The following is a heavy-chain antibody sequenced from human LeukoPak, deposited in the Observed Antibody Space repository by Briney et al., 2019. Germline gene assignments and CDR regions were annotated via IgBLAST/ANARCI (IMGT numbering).Heavy chain of an antibody. CDR2: IAFDGSKK. Sequence: GGSLRLSCAASGFTFSTYAMHWVRQAPGKGLEWVSVIAFDGSKKYYADSVTGRFTISRDNSKNTLYLQMNSLRPEDTAVYYCARGGLSIMGYWGQGTLVTVSS. CDR1: GFTFSTYA. CDR3: ARGGLSIMGY. D-gene: IGHD2/OR15-2a*01. V-gene: IGHV3-30*04. J-gene: IGHJ4*02.